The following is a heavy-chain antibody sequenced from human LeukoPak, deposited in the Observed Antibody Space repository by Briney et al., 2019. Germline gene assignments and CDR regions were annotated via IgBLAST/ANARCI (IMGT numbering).Heavy chain of an antibody. CDR3: ARDLGRAAVVVVAATYLNRSGMDV. CDR2: IWYDGSNK. CDR1: GFTFSSYG. V-gene: IGHV3-33*01. D-gene: IGHD2-15*01. Sequence: GGSLRLSCAASGFTFSSYGMHWVRQAPGKGLEWVAVIWYDGSNKYYADSVKGRFTISRDNSKNTLYLQMNSLRAEDTAVYYCARDLGRAAVVVVAATYLNRSGMDVWGQGTTVTVSS. J-gene: IGHJ6*02.